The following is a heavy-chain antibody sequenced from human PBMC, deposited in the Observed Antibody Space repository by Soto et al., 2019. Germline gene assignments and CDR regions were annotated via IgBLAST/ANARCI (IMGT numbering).Heavy chain of an antibody. CDR3: AKDWRAVAGTHFDY. J-gene: IGHJ4*02. V-gene: IGHV3-30*18. CDR1: GFTFSSYG. D-gene: IGHD6-19*01. CDR2: ISYDGSNK. Sequence: GGSLRLSCAASGFTFSSYGMHWVRQAPGKGLEWVAVISYDGSNKYYADSVKGRFTISRDNSKNTLYLQMNSLRAEDTAVYYCAKDWRAVAGTHFDYWGQGTLVTVSS.